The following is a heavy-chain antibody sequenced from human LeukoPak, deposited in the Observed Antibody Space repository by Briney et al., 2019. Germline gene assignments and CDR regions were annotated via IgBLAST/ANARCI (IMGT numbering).Heavy chain of an antibody. J-gene: IGHJ6*02. CDR2: ISAYNGNT. D-gene: IGHD1-26*01. Sequence: ASVKVSCKASGYTFTSYGISWVRQAPGQGLEWMGWISAYNGNTNYAQKPQGRVTMTTDTSTSTAYMELRSLRSDDTAVYYCARDWWELPYYGMDVWGQGTTVTVSS. CDR3: ARDWWELPYYGMDV. CDR1: GYTFTSYG. V-gene: IGHV1-18*01.